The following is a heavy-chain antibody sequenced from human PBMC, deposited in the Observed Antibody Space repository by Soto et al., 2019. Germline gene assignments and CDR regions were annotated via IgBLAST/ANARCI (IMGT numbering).Heavy chain of an antibody. CDR1: GYTFTSYA. CDR2: INAGNGNT. Sequence: ASVKVSCKASGYTFTSYAIHWVRQAPGQRLEWMGWINAGNGNTKYSQRFQGRVTITRDTSASTAYMELSSLRSQDTAVYYCARVLGVAKGDYWGQGTLVTVSS. D-gene: IGHD3-3*01. V-gene: IGHV1-3*01. CDR3: ARVLGVAKGDY. J-gene: IGHJ4*02.